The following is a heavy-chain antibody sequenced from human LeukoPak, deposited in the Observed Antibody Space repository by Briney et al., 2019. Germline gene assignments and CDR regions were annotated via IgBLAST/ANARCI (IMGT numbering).Heavy chain of an antibody. V-gene: IGHV3-74*01. J-gene: IGHJ6*02. D-gene: IGHD6-6*01. Sequence: GGSLRLSCAASGFTFTKYWMRWVRQAPGKGLVWVSHIFSDESSSTNYADSVRGRFTVSRDNAKNTLYLQMNSLRAEDTAVYFCARGDLTTRPYYYYGMDVWGQGTTVTVSS. CDR3: ARGDLTTRPYYYYGMDV. CDR1: GFTFTKYW. CDR2: IFSDESSST.